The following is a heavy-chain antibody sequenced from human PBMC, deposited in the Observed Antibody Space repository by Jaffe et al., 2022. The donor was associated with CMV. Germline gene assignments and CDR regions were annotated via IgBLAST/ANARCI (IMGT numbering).Heavy chain of an antibody. D-gene: IGHD2-21*02. CDR1: GGSISSSSYY. J-gene: IGHJ4*02. V-gene: IGHV4-39*02. Sequence: QLQLQESGPGLVKPSETLSLTCTVSGGSISSSSYYWGWIRQPPGKGLEWIGSIYYSGSTYYNPSLKSRVTISVDTSKNQFSLKLSSVTAADTAVYYCARERSYCGGDCYFSHDYWGQGTLVTVSS. CDR2: IYYSGST. CDR3: ARERSYCGGDCYFSHDY.